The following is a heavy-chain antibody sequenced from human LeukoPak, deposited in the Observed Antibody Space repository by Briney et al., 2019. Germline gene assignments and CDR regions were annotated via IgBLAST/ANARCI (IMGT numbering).Heavy chain of an antibody. Sequence: KPSETLSLTCTVSGGSISSYYWSWIRQPAGKGLEWVGRIYTSGSTNYNPSLKSRVTMSVDTSKNQFPLKLSSVTAADTAVYYCARIMVRGGMSRTTGYYYMDVWGKGTTVTVSS. J-gene: IGHJ6*03. CDR1: GGSISSYY. D-gene: IGHD3-10*01. CDR2: IYTSGST. V-gene: IGHV4-4*07. CDR3: ARIMVRGGMSRTTGYYYMDV.